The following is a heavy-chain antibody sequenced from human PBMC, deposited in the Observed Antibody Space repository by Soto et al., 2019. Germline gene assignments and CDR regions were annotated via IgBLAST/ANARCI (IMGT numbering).Heavy chain of an antibody. D-gene: IGHD3-3*01. CDR2: ISANNGNP. V-gene: IGHV1-18*01. J-gene: IGHJ5*02. CDR1: GYTFINYA. Sequence: QVQLVQSGAEVKKPGASVKLSCKASGYTFINYAISWVRQAPGQGLEWMGWISANNGNPNYGQKMQGRVTMTTDTSTRTAYMELRSLRSDDTAVYYCARADRSLTNFGVVIILDPWGQGTLVTVSS. CDR3: ARADRSLTNFGVVIILDP.